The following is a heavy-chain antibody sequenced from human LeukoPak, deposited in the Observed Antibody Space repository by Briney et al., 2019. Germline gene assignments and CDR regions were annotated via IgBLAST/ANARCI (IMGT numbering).Heavy chain of an antibody. CDR1: GFTFSSYA. V-gene: IGHV3-23*01. D-gene: IGHD6-13*01. CDR3: ARHSRGRWYVFDY. J-gene: IGHJ4*02. CDR2: ISGSGGNT. Sequence: PGGSLRLSCAASGFTFSSYAMSRVRQAPGKGLEWVSGISGSGGNTYYADSVKGRFTISRDNSNNTLYLQMNSLRAEDTAVYYCARHSRGRWYVFDYWGQGTLVTVSS.